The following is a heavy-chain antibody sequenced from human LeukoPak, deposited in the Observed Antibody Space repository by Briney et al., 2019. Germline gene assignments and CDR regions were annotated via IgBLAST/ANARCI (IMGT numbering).Heavy chain of an antibody. CDR2: IYHSGST. V-gene: IGHV4-38-2*02. CDR1: GYSISSGYY. Sequence: SETLSLTCTVSGYSISSGYYWGWIRQPPGKGLEWIGSIYHSGSTYYKPSLKSRVTISVDTSKNQFSLKLSSVTAADTAVYYCARSRTFDYWGQGTLVTVSS. J-gene: IGHJ4*02. CDR3: ARSRTFDY.